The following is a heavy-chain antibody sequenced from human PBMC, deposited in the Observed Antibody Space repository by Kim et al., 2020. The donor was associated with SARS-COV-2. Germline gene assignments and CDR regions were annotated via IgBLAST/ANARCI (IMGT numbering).Heavy chain of an antibody. D-gene: IGHD2-21*01. CDR1: GGSISSYY. CDR3: AREAGGDAYRGLDF. V-gene: IGHV4-4*07. CDR2: IYTSENT. Sequence: SETLSLTCTVSGGSISSYYWSWIRLPAGKGLEWIGRIYTSENTNYNPSLRSRVSMSIDTSKNHFSLNVSSLTAADTAIYYCAREAGGDAYRGLDFWGQGTLVTVSS. J-gene: IGHJ4*02.